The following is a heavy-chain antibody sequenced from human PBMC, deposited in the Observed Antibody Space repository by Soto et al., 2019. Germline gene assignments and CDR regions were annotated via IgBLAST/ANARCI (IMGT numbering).Heavy chain of an antibody. J-gene: IGHJ6*02. Sequence: HPGGSLRLSCAASGFTFSSYGMHWVRLAPGKGLEWVAVISYDGSNKYYADSVKGRFTISRDNSKNTLYLQMNSLRAEDTAVYYCAKAIPFYSYGSGSYPISLDAMDVWGQGTTVTVSS. CDR3: AKAIPFYSYGSGSYPISLDAMDV. CDR1: GFTFSSYG. V-gene: IGHV3-30*18. CDR2: ISYDGSNK. D-gene: IGHD3-10*01.